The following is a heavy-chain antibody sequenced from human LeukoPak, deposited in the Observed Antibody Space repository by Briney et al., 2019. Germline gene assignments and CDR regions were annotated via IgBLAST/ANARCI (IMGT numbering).Heavy chain of an antibody. Sequence: GGSLRLSCAASGFSFNNYWMSWVRQAPGKGLEWVANIKQDGTYKYHVDSVKGRFTISRDNAENSLYLQMNSLRDEDTAVYYCARDSGRLRWYYHAFDIWGQGTMVTVSS. J-gene: IGHJ3*02. CDR1: GFSFNNYW. CDR2: IKQDGTYK. V-gene: IGHV3-7*01. CDR3: ARDSGRLRWYYHAFDI. D-gene: IGHD4-23*01.